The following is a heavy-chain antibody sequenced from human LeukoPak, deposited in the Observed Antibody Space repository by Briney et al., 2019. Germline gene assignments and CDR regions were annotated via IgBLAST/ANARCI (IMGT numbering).Heavy chain of an antibody. Sequence: ASVKVSCKASGYTFTSYGISWVRQAPGQGLEWMGWISAYNGNTNYAQKLQGRVTMTTDTSTSTAYMELRRLRSDDTAVYYCARGGSIAVAGKVRYYYYMDVWGKGTTVTVSS. D-gene: IGHD6-19*01. CDR2: ISAYNGNT. CDR3: ARGGSIAVAGKVRYYYYMDV. J-gene: IGHJ6*03. V-gene: IGHV1-18*01. CDR1: GYTFTSYG.